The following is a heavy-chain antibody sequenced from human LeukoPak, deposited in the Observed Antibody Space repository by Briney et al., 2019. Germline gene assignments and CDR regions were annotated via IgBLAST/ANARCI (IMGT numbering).Heavy chain of an antibody. V-gene: IGHV4-39*07. Sequence: PSETLSLTCTVSGGSLNSGSYFWGWIRQPPGKGLEWIGSIYYSGSTHYNPSLKSRVTISSDTSRNQFSLKLSSVTAADTAVYYCTRDLGNWDIDYWGQGTLVTVSS. CDR1: GGSLNSGSYF. J-gene: IGHJ4*02. D-gene: IGHD7-27*01. CDR2: IYYSGST. CDR3: TRDLGNWDIDY.